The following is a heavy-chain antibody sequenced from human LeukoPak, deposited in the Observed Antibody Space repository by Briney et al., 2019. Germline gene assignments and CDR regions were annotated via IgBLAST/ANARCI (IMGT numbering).Heavy chain of an antibody. V-gene: IGHV3-74*01. Sequence: GGSLTLSCAASGFTFSSHWMYWVRQVPGKGLVWASRIKKDGSDTTYADSVKGRFTISRDNAKNTLYLQMNSLRAEDTAVYYCATDMGVDTSGSYRFGLDVWGLGTTVTVSS. CDR2: IKKDGSDT. CDR3: ATDMGVDTSGSYRFGLDV. D-gene: IGHD3-22*01. CDR1: GFTFSSHW. J-gene: IGHJ6*02.